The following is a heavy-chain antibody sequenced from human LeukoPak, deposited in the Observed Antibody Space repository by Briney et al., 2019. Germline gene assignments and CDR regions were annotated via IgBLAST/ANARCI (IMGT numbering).Heavy chain of an antibody. CDR2: IYSAGTT. CDR1: GFNVNKSY. Sequence: GGSLRLSCAASGFNVNKSYLSWARQAPGRGLEWVSVIYSAGTTYYADSVKGRFTISREESKNTVYLQMNSLRAEDTAVYYCARDLAPLLWFGEPREVWGKGTMVTVSS. J-gene: IGHJ6*04. V-gene: IGHV3-53*01. D-gene: IGHD3-10*01. CDR3: ARDLAPLLWFGEPREV.